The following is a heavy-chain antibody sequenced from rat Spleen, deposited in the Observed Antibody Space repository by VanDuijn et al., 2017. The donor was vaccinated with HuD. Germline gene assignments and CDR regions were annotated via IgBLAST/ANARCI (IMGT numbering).Heavy chain of an antibody. CDR2: GWYDGDT. CDR3: ARADIAAISLGNWFAY. D-gene: IGHD1-2*01. J-gene: IGHJ3*01. V-gene: IGHV2S18*01. CDR1: GFSLTSYS. Sequence: QVQLKESGPGLVQPSETLSLTCTVSGFSLTSYSVSWVRQPSGKGPEWMGRGWYDGDTAYNSALRSRLSISRDTSKSQVYLKMNSLQTGDTATYYCARADIAAISLGNWFAYWGQGTLVTVSS.